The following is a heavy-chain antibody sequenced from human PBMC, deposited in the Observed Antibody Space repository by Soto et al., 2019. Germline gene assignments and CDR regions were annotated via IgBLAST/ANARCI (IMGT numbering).Heavy chain of an antibody. CDR3: ARGNSVGFWSGHSNWFDT. CDR1: GGSFSGYY. J-gene: IGHJ5*01. D-gene: IGHD3-3*01. CDR2: INHSGST. Sequence: SETLSLTCAVYGGSFSGYYWSWIRQPPGKGLEWIGEINHSGSTNYNPSLKSRVTISVDTSKNQFSLKLSSVTAADTAVYYCARGNSVGFWSGHSNWFDTWGHGTLVT. V-gene: IGHV4-34*01.